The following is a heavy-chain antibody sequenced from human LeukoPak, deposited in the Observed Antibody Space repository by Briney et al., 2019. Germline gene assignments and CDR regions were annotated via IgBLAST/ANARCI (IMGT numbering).Heavy chain of an antibody. V-gene: IGHV3-7*01. CDR3: ARERGYSSFDY. D-gene: IGHD4-23*01. J-gene: IGHJ4*02. CDR1: AFTFSSYW. Sequence: GGSLRLSCAASAFTFSSYWMSWVRQAPGKGPEWVANIKEDGSEIHYVDSVKGRFTISRDNAKNSLYLQLNSLRVEDTAVYYCARERGYSSFDYWGQGTLVTVSS. CDR2: IKEDGSEI.